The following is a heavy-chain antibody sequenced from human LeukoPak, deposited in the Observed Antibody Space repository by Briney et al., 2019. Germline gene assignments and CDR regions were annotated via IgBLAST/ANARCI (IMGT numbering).Heavy chain of an antibody. J-gene: IGHJ4*02. V-gene: IGHV3-48*03. Sequence: GGSPRLSCAASGFTFSSYEMNWVRQAPGKGLEWVSYISSSGSTIYYADSVKGRFTISRDNAKNSLYLQMNSLRAEDTAVYYCARDPYSSSWFFDYWGQGTLVTVSS. CDR3: ARDPYSSSWFFDY. D-gene: IGHD6-13*01. CDR1: GFTFSSYE. CDR2: ISSSGSTI.